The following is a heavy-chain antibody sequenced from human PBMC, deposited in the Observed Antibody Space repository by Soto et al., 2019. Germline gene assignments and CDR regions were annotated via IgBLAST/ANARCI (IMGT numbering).Heavy chain of an antibody. D-gene: IGHD4-17*01. CDR3: ARWRRTVVTPGGFDY. CDR2: IIPIFGTA. V-gene: IGHV1-69*06. Sequence: SVKVSCKASGGTFRSYAISWVRQAPGQGLEWMGGIIPIFGTANYAQKFQGRVTITADKSTSTAYMELSSLRSEDTAVYYCARWRRTVVTPGGFDYWGQGTLVTV. J-gene: IGHJ4*02. CDR1: GGTFRSYA.